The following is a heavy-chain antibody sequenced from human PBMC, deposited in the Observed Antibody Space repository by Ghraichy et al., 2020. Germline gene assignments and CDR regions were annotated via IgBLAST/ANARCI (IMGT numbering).Heavy chain of an antibody. D-gene: IGHD6-6*01. J-gene: IGHJ3*02. V-gene: IGHV3-11*01. CDR3: ARDSSSGAFDI. Sequence: GGSLRLSCAASGFTFSDYYMSWIRQAPGKGLEWVSYISSSGSTIYYADSVKGRFTISRDNAKNSLYLQMNSLGAEDTAVYYCARDSSSGAFDIWGQGTMVTVSS. CDR2: ISSSGSTI. CDR1: GFTFSDYY.